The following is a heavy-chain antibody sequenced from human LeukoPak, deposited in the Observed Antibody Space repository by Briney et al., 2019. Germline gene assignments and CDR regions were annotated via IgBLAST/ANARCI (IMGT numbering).Heavy chain of an antibody. D-gene: IGHD1-26*01. J-gene: IGHJ4*02. Sequence: PGGSLRLSCAASGFTFSSYAMSWVRQAPGKGLEWVSAVSGGGTSTYYADSVKGRFTISRDNSKNTLYLHMNSLRAEDTAIYYCAKENLVGTTTAYDYWGQGTLVTVSS. CDR2: VSGGGTST. CDR3: AKENLVGTTTAYDY. V-gene: IGHV3-23*01. CDR1: GFTFSSYA.